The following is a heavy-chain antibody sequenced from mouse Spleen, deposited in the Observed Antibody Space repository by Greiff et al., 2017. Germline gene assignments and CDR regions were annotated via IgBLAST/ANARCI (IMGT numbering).Heavy chain of an antibody. D-gene: IGHD1-2*01. CDR2: FHPYNDDT. Sequence: QVQLKESGAELVKPGASVKMSCKASGYTFTTYPIDWMKQNHGKSLEWIGNFHPYNDDTKYNEKFKGKATLTVEKSSSTVYLELSRLTSDDSAVYYCAMSYYGYPLWFAYWGQGTLVTVSA. CDR1: GYTFTTYP. CDR3: AMSYYGYPLWFAY. V-gene: IGHV1-47*01. J-gene: IGHJ3*01.